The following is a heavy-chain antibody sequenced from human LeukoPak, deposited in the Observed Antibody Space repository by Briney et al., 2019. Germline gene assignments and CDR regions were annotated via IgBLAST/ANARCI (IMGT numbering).Heavy chain of an antibody. CDR1: GFTFSSNY. Sequence: PGGSLRLSCAASGFTFSSNYMSWFRQAPGKGLEWVSVIYTGGSTYYADSVKGRFTISRDNSKNTLYLQMNSLRAEDTAVYYCAKGSFADPFDIWGQGIMVTVSS. CDR3: AKGSFADPFDI. CDR2: IYTGGST. J-gene: IGHJ3*02. D-gene: IGHD3-10*01. V-gene: IGHV3-53*01.